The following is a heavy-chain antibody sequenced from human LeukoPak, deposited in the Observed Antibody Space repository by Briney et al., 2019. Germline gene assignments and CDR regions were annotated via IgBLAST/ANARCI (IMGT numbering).Heavy chain of an antibody. V-gene: IGHV3-23*01. CDR3: AKGSTPYYFDY. J-gene: IGHJ4*02. CDR1: GFTFSSYA. Sequence: GGSLRLSCEASGFTFSSYAMSWVRQAPGKGLEWVSASTGSGGSTYYADSVKGRFTISRDNSKNTLYLQMNSLRAEDTAVYYCAKGSTPYYFDYWGQGTLVTVSS. CDR2: STGSGGST. D-gene: IGHD1-26*01.